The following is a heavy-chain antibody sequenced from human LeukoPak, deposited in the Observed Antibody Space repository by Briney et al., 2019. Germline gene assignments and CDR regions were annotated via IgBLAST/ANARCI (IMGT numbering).Heavy chain of an antibody. Sequence: GASVKVSCKASGYTFTSYDINWVRQATGQGLEWMGWMNPNSGNTGYAQKFQGRVTMTRNTSISTAYMELSSLRSEDTAVYYCARDPSGSFPFDYWGQGTLVTAS. CDR1: GYTFTSYD. CDR2: MNPNSGNT. CDR3: ARDPSGSFPFDY. V-gene: IGHV1-8*01. D-gene: IGHD1-26*01. J-gene: IGHJ4*02.